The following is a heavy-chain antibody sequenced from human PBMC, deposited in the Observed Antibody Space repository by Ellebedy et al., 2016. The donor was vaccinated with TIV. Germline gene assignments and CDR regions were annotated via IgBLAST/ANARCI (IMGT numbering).Heavy chain of an antibody. D-gene: IGHD2-2*01. J-gene: IGHJ5*02. CDR1: GDSISNKYY. V-gene: IGHV4-38-2*02. CDR2: IYQSGTS. CDR3: ARVALVPGAPPGHNWFDP. Sequence: SETLSLTXSVSGDSISNKYYWGWIRQPPGKGLEWITNIYQSGTSLYNPSLRSRITISLDTSRNQFSLKLSSVTAADTAVYYCARVALVPGAPPGHNWFDPWGPGTLVTVSS.